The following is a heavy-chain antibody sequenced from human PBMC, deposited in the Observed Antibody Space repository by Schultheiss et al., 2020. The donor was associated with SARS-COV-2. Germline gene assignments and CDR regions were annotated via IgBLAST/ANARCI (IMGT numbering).Heavy chain of an antibody. CDR3: ARGGTYGMDV. V-gene: IGHV3-23*01. J-gene: IGHJ6*02. CDR1: GFTFSTYA. CDR2: ISTSGGST. D-gene: IGHD3-16*01. Sequence: GGSLRLSCAASGFTFSTYAMSWVRQAPGKGLEWVSGISTSGGSTYYADSVKGRFTISRENARNSLYLQMNSLRAGDTAVYYCARGGTYGMDVWGQGTTVTVSS.